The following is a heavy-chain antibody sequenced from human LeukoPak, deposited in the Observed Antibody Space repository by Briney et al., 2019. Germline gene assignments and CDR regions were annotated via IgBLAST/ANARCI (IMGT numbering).Heavy chain of an antibody. V-gene: IGHV2-5*01. Sequence: SGPTLVKPTQTLTLTCTFSGFSLSTSGVGVGWIRQPPGKALEWLAVFYWNDDKLYSSSLKSRLNITKDTSKYQVVLTMTNMDPVDTATYYCAGSLTAPHDYWGQGTLVIVSS. J-gene: IGHJ4*02. CDR2: FYWNDDK. CDR1: GFSLSTSGVG. CDR3: AGSLTAPHDY. D-gene: IGHD3-10*01.